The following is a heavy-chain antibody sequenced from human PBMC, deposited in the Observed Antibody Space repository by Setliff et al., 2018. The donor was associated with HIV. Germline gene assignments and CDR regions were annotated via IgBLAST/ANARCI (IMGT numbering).Heavy chain of an antibody. CDR3: ATRPNYYGSGSSFDY. V-gene: IGHV4-4*02. CDR1: GGSISNSHW. Sequence: LSLTCAVSGGSISNSHWWSWVRQPPGKGLEWIGEIFHSGSTNYNPSLKSRVTISLNKSKNQFSLKLTSVTAADTAVYYCATRPNYYGSGSSFDYWGQGTLVTVSS. J-gene: IGHJ4*02. CDR2: IFHSGST. D-gene: IGHD3-10*01.